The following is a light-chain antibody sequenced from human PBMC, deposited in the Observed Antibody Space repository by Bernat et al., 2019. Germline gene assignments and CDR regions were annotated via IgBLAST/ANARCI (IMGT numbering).Light chain of an antibody. J-gene: IGLJ3*02. Sequence: QSALTQPASVSGSPGQSITISCTGTSSDVGGYNYVSWYQQHPCRAPKLMIYDVRDRPSGISNRFSGSKSGNTASLTISGLLDEDEADYYCSSYTSSSTLVFGGGTRLTVL. CDR1: SSDVGGYNY. V-gene: IGLV2-14*03. CDR3: SSYTSSSTLV. CDR2: DVR.